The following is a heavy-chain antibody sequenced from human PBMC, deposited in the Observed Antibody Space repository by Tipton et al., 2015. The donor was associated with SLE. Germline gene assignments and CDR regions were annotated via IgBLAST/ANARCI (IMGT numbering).Heavy chain of an antibody. Sequence: LRLSCTVSGGSMSNYYWSWIRQPPGKGLEWIGHIHYSGDTNYNPSLKSRVTLSSDTAKNQFSLNLTSVTAADTAVYYCARDLNLYDSSGLGQASEAFDIWGQGTMVTVSS. CDR3: ARDLNLYDSSGLGQASEAFDI. CDR1: GGSMSNYY. J-gene: IGHJ3*02. V-gene: IGHV4-59*12. D-gene: IGHD3-22*01. CDR2: IHYSGDT.